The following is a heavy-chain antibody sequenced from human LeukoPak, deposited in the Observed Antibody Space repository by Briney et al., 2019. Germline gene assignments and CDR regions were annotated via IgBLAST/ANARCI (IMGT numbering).Heavy chain of an antibody. CDR1: GGTFSSYA. CDR2: IIPIFGTA. J-gene: IGHJ3*02. D-gene: IGHD2-2*01. CDR3: ARAGYRSSTSCHHDAFDI. V-gene: IGHV1-69*05. Sequence: SVKVSCKASGGTFSSYAISWVRQAPGQGLEWMGGIIPIFGTANYAQKFQGRVTITTDESTSTAYMELSSLRSEDTAVYYCARAGYRSSTSCHHDAFDIWGQGTMVTVSS.